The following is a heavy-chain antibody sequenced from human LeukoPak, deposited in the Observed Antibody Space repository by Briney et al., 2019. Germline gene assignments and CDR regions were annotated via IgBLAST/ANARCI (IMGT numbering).Heavy chain of an antibody. V-gene: IGHV1-2*02. J-gene: IGHJ1*01. Sequence: ASVKVSCKASGYTFTGYYMHWVRQAPGQELEWMGWIDPNSGGTNYAQKFQGRVTMTRDTSISTAYMELSRLRSDDTAVYYCARDFDSSSSQYFQHWGQGTLVTVSS. CDR1: GYTFTGYY. CDR2: IDPNSGGT. CDR3: ARDFDSSSSQYFQH. D-gene: IGHD6-6*01.